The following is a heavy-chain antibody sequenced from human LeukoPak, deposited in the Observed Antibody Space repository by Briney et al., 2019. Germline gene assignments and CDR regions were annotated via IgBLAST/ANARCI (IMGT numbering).Heavy chain of an antibody. CDR1: GGSISSYY. CDR2: IYYSGST. CDR3: ARAPTILCYGMDV. Sequence: SETLSLTCTASGGSISSYYWSWIRQPPGKGLEWIGYIYYSGSTNYNPSLKSRLTISVDTSKNQFSLKLSSVTAADTAVYYCARAPTILCYGMDVWGQGTTVTVSS. J-gene: IGHJ6*02. V-gene: IGHV4-59*01. D-gene: IGHD3-3*01.